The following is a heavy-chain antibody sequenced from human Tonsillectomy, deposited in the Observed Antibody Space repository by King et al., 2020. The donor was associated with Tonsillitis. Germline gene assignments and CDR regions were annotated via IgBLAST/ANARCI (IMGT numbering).Heavy chain of an antibody. CDR3: ASPDASGSP. Sequence: VQLVESGGGLIQPGGSLRLSCAASGFTISSYYMNWVCQAPGKGLEWGSVIYSGGSTYYADSVKGRFTISRDNSKNTLYFQMTSLRAEDTAVYYCASPDASGSPWGQGTLVTVSS. D-gene: IGHD3-10*01. CDR2: IYSGGST. CDR1: GFTISSYY. J-gene: IGHJ5*02. V-gene: IGHV3-53*01.